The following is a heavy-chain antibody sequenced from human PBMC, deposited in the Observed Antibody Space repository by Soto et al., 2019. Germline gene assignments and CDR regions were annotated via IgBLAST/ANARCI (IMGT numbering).Heavy chain of an antibody. D-gene: IGHD3-16*02. CDR3: ARANYYDYVWGSYRPMDV. V-gene: IGHV1-69*06. Sequence: SVKVSCKASGGTFSSYAISWVRQAPGQGLEWMGGIIPIFGTANYAQKFQGRVTITAGKSTSTAYMELSSLRSEDTAVYYCARANYYDYVWGSYRPMDVWGQGTTVTVSS. CDR2: IIPIFGTA. CDR1: GGTFSSYA. J-gene: IGHJ6*02.